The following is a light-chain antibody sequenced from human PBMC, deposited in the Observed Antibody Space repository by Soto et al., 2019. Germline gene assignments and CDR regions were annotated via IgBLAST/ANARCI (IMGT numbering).Light chain of an antibody. V-gene: IGLV2-14*01. J-gene: IGLJ2*01. Sequence: QSALTQPASVSGSPGQSITISCTGTSSDVGAYDYVSWYQQHPGKAPKLLIYEVSNRSSGVSNRFSGSKSGNTASLTISGLQAEDEADYYCSSYTDSSTHVLFGGGTKLTVL. CDR1: SSDVGAYDY. CDR2: EVS. CDR3: SSYTDSSTHVL.